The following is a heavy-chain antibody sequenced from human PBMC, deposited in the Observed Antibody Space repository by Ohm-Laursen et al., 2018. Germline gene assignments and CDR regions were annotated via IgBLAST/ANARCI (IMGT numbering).Heavy chain of an antibody. CDR1: GGSISSYY. V-gene: IGHV4-4*08. Sequence: PSETLSLTCITSGGSISSYYWSWIRQPPGKGLEWIGYIYTGGSTNYNPFLKSRVTMSLDTSKNQFSLRLSSVTAADTAVYYCARRWLDTSEFDPWGQGTLVTVSS. CDR2: IYTGGST. J-gene: IGHJ5*02. CDR3: ARRWLDTSEFDP. D-gene: IGHD6-19*01.